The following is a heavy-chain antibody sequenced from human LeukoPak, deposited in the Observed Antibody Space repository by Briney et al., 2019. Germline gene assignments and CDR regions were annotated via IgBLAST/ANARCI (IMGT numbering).Heavy chain of an antibody. J-gene: IGHJ4*02. CDR1: GGSISSRNYY. Sequence: ETLSLTCTVSGGSISSRNYYWGWIRQPPGKGLEWVSIIYNTGSTYYADSVKGRFTISRDNAKTSLYLQMNSLRAEDTAVYYCARHLSGVTGYTYGRGIDYWGQGTLVTVSS. CDR2: IYNTGST. V-gene: IGHV3-66*04. D-gene: IGHD5-18*01. CDR3: ARHLSGVTGYTYGRGIDY.